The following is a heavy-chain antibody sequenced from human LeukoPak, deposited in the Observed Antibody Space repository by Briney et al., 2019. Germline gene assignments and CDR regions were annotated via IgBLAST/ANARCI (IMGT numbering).Heavy chain of an antibody. V-gene: IGHV3-30*04. Sequence: PGGSLRLSCVGAGFVFSNHVIHWVRQAPGQGLEWVSMISYDGSGKHYADSVGGRLTVSRDNAKNSVYLQMNSLGADDTAVYYCATYSILNAREFRYWGQGTLVTVTS. CDR2: ISYDGSGK. CDR1: GFVFSNHV. CDR3: ATYSILNAREFRY. J-gene: IGHJ1*01. D-gene: IGHD4-11*01.